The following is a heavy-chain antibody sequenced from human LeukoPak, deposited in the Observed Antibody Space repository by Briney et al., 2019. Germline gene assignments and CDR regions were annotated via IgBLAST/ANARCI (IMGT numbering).Heavy chain of an antibody. CDR1: GGPISSGSYY. CDR3: ARNKGTKWLQFDY. Sequence: SQTLSLTCTVPGGPISSGSYYWSWIRQPAGKGLEWIGRIYTSGSTNYNPSLKSRVTISVDTSKNQFSLKLSSVTAADTAVYYCARNKGTKWLQFDYWGQGTLVTVSS. J-gene: IGHJ4*02. D-gene: IGHD6-19*01. V-gene: IGHV4-61*02. CDR2: IYTSGST.